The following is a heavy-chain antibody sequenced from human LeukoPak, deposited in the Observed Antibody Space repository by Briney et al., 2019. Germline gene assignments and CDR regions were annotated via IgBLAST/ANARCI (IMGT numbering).Heavy chain of an antibody. CDR3: AGPFGEKAFDAFDI. CDR1: GGSISSSSYY. D-gene: IGHD3-10*01. V-gene: IGHV4-39*07. Sequence: SETLSLTCTASGGSISSSSYYWGWIRQPPGKGLEWIGSLYYSGSTYYNPTLKSRVTISVDTSKNQFSLKLSSVTAADTAVYYCAGPFGEKAFDAFDIWGQGTMVTVSS. CDR2: LYYSGST. J-gene: IGHJ3*02.